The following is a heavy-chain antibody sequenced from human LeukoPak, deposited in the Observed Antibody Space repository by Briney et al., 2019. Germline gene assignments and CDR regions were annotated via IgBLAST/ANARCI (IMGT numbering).Heavy chain of an antibody. CDR3: AANSADYNTLGSSYKV. V-gene: IGHV4-39*01. Sequence: PSETLSLTCSVSSASINSSPYYWGWIRQSPGKGLEWIGSISYSGTTYYNPSLQSRVTIFVDTSKNQFSLKLSSVTAADTAVYYCAANSADYNTLGSSYKVWGQGTLVTVSS. J-gene: IGHJ4*02. CDR1: SASINSSPYY. D-gene: IGHD3-10*01. CDR2: ISYSGTT.